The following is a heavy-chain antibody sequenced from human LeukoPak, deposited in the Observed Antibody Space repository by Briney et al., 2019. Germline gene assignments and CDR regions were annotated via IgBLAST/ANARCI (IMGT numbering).Heavy chain of an antibody. V-gene: IGHV4-31*03. CDR2: IYYSGST. D-gene: IGHD1-1*01. J-gene: IGHJ4*02. Sequence: PSQTLSLTCTVSGGSISSGGYYWSWIRQHPGKGLEWIGYIYYSGSTYYNPSLKSRVTISVDTSKNQFSLKLSSVTAADTAAYYCARGKRVGYYFDYWGQGTLVTVSS. CDR3: ARGKRVGYYFDY. CDR1: GGSISSGGYY.